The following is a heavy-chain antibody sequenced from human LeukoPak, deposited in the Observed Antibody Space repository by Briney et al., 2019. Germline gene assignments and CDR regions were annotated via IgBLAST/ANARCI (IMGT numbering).Heavy chain of an antibody. CDR1: GFTFIESW. CDR2: IMQGGSEK. J-gene: IGHJ3*02. V-gene: IGHV3-7*01. D-gene: IGHD3-10*01. CDR3: AREPGIGYAFDI. Sequence: AGGARRLSCVGSGFTFIESWMTGVRQAPGKGLDGVANIMQGGSEKQYVDSVTGRFTSSRDNAKNSLYLQMNSLRAEDTAVYSCAREPGIGYAFDIWGQGAVVAVSS.